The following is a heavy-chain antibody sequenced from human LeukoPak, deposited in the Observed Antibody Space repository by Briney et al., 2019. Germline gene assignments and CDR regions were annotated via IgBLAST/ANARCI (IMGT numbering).Heavy chain of an antibody. J-gene: IGHJ5*02. CDR2: IYVSGST. Sequence: SETLSLTCTVSGGSPSSYYWSWIRQSAGKGLEWIGRIYVSGSTTYNPSLTSRVTISLDTSKNQFSLKLRSVTAADTAVYYCARDSGTTGEVKFDHWGQGTLVTVSS. CDR3: ARDSGTTGEVKFDH. CDR1: GGSPSSYY. D-gene: IGHD3-10*01. V-gene: IGHV4-4*07.